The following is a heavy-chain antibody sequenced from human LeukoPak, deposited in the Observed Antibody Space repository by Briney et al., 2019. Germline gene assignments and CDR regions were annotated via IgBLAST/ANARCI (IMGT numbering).Heavy chain of an antibody. CDR3: ARWNFVATAIGGALDY. CDR2: ISGSGGST. D-gene: IGHD5-18*01. V-gene: IGHV3-23*01. CDR1: GFTFTSYA. J-gene: IGHJ4*02. Sequence: GGSLRLSCAASGFTFTSYAMSWVRQAPGKGREWVSAISGSGGSTYYADSVKDRFTITSNNYHNTLYLQMNSLRAEDTAVYYYARWNFVATAIGGALDYWGQGTLVTVSS.